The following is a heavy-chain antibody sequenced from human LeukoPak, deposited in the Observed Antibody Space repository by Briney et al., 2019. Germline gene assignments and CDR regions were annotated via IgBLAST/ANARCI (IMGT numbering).Heavy chain of an antibody. V-gene: IGHV3-23*01. CDR2: ISGSGGST. D-gene: IGHD4-17*01. J-gene: IGHJ4*02. CDR3: AKDYNGDYVFDY. Sequence: GSLRLSCAASGFTFSSYAMSWVRQAPGKGLEWVSAISGSGGSTYYADSVKGRFTISRDNSKNTLYLQMNSLRAEDTAVYYCAKDYNGDYVFDYWGQGTLVTVSS. CDR1: GFTFSSYA.